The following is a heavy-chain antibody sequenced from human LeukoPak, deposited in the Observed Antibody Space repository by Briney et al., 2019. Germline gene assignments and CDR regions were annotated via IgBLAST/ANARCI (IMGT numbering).Heavy chain of an antibody. Sequence: SETLSLTCSVSGGSISSYYWSWIRQPPGKGLEWFGYIYYSGSTNYNPSLKSRVTISVDTSKNQFSLKLSSVTAADTAVYYCAREGPGYDAFEIWGQGTMVTVSS. J-gene: IGHJ3*02. CDR1: GGSISSYY. V-gene: IGHV4-59*01. D-gene: IGHD6-13*01. CDR2: IYYSGST. CDR3: AREGPGYDAFEI.